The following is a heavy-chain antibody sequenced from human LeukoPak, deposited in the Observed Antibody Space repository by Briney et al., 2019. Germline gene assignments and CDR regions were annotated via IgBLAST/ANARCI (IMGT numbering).Heavy chain of an antibody. CDR2: IGYDGSKI. D-gene: IGHD4-11*01. V-gene: IGHV3-30*02. J-gene: IGHJ6*03. CDR3: ARGQGVTSGGDYYYYMDV. Sequence: GGSLRLSCAASGFTFSRSGMHWVRQAPGKGLEWVTFIGYDGSKIYYADSVKGRFTISRDNSKNTLYLQMNSLRSEDTAVYYCARGQGVTSGGDYYYYMDVWGKGTTVTVSS. CDR1: GFTFSRSG.